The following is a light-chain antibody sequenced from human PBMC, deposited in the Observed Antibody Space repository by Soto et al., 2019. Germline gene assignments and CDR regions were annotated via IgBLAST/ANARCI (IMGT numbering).Light chain of an antibody. J-gene: IGLJ1*01. Sequence: QSALTQPASVSGSPGQSITISCTGNSSDIGAYNSVSWYQQHPGKAPKLMIYEVSNRPSGVSNRFSASKSGNTASLTISGLQAEDEAAYYCSSRTTSNPYVFGTGTKLTVL. V-gene: IGLV2-14*01. CDR2: EVS. CDR3: SSRTTSNPYV. CDR1: SSDIGAYNS.